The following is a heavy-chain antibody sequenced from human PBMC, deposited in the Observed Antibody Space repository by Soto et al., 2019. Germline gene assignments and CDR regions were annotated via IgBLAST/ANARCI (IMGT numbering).Heavy chain of an antibody. CDR2: IIPILGIA. D-gene: IGHD4-17*01. Sequence: SVKVSCKASGGTFSSYTISWVRQAPGQGLEWMGRIIPILGIANYAQKFQGRVTITADKSTSTAYMELSSLRSEDTAVYYCARNPLPPDDYGDYEGVDAFDIWGQGTMVTVSS. V-gene: IGHV1-69*02. J-gene: IGHJ3*02. CDR3: ARNPLPPDDYGDYEGVDAFDI. CDR1: GGTFSSYT.